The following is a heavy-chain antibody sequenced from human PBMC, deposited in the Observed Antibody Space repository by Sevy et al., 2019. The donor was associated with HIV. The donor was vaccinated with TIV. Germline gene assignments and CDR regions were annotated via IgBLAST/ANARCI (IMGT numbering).Heavy chain of an antibody. D-gene: IGHD1-26*01. CDR2: IHSRGTT. CDR3: ARSLGGAPGTSNWFDP. CDR1: GGSISTYY. J-gene: IGHJ5*02. V-gene: IGHV4-4*07. Sequence: SETLSLTCTVSGGSISTYYWSWIRQPAGEGLEWIGRIHSRGTTDYNPSLRSRVTMSLGTSKMQFSLELRSVTVADSAMYFCARSLGGAPGTSNWFDPWGQGTLVTVSS.